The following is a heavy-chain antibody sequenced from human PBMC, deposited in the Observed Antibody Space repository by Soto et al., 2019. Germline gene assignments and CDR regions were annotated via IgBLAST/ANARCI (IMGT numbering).Heavy chain of an antibody. CDR2: ISWNSGSI. CDR3: AKSSDSSSSYYYYGMDV. J-gene: IGHJ6*02. Sequence: EVQLVESGGGLVQPGRSLRLSCAASGFTFDDYAMHWVRQAPEKGLGWLSGISWNSGSIGYADSVKGRFTISRDNAKNSLYLQMNSLRAEDTALYYCAKSSDSSSSYYYYGMDVSGQGTTVTVSS. D-gene: IGHD6-13*01. CDR1: GFTFDDYA. V-gene: IGHV3-9*01.